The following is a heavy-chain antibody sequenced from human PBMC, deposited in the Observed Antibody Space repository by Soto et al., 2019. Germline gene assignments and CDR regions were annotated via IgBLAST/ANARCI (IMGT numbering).Heavy chain of an antibody. CDR1: GFIFSEYT. J-gene: IGHJ4*02. CDR3: AKDRQPDKIWAYDS. V-gene: IGHV3-23*01. Sequence: EVKFLESGGGLVQPGGSLRLSCKTSGFIFSEYTMSWVRQAPGKGMEWVSAIYSGGTAFYADSVRGRFTISRDNSATTVDLQMNSLRVEDSAIYYCAKDRQPDKIWAYDSWGLGTLGTVSS. D-gene: IGHD3-16*01. CDR2: IYSGGTA.